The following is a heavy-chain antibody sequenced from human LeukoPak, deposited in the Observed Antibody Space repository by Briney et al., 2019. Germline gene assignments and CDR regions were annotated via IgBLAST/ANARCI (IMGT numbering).Heavy chain of an antibody. CDR1: GFTFSSYW. D-gene: IGHD3-16*01. CDR2: SRRKSMSYTT. J-gene: IGHJ3*02. V-gene: IGHV3-72*01. CDR3: TRDGGQRGNTAFDI. Sequence: GGSLRLSCAASGFTFSSYWMSWVRQAPGKGLEWVGRSRRKSMSYTTEYAASVKGRFTLSRDDSQNSLYLQMNSLETEDTAVYFCTRDGGQRGNTAFDIWGQGTMVTVSS.